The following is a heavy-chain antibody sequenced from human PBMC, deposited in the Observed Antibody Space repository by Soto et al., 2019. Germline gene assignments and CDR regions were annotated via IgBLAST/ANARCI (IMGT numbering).Heavy chain of an antibody. CDR1: GFTFGDYT. J-gene: IGHJ4*02. V-gene: IGHV3-43*01. CDR3: AKDGIAWH. D-gene: IGHD2-15*01. CDR2: ITWDGINI. Sequence: EVQLVESGGGVVQPGGSLRLSCTASGFTFGDYTMHWVRQAPGKGLEWVSLITWDGINIEYADSVRGQFTISRDNSKNSLYLQMNGLRHEDTAFYYCAKDGIAWHWGPGTLVTVSS.